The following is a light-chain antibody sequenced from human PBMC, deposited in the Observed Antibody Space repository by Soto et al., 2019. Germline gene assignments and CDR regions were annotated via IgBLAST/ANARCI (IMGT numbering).Light chain of an antibody. V-gene: IGKV3-15*01. CDR3: QQYNNWPPWT. CDR2: GAS. Sequence: EIVMTQSPATLSVSPGERATLSCRASQSVSSNFAWYHQKPGQAPRLLIYGASTRATGIPARFSGSGSGTELTLTISSLQSEDFAVYYCQQYNNWPPWTFGQGTKVEIK. CDR1: QSVSSN. J-gene: IGKJ1*01.